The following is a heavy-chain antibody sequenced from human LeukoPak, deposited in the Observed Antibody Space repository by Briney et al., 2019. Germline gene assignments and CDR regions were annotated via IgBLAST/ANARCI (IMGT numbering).Heavy chain of an antibody. CDR3: AKYQFWSGYYEDSGGGLMDV. V-gene: IGHV3-23*01. Sequence: PGGSLRLSCAASGFTFSSYAMSWVRQAPGKGLEWVSAISGSGGSTYYADSVKGRFTISRDNSKNTLYLQMNSLRAEDTAVYYCAKYQFWSGYYEDSGGGLMDVWGQGTTVTVSS. D-gene: IGHD3-3*01. CDR2: ISGSGGST. J-gene: IGHJ6*02. CDR1: GFTFSSYA.